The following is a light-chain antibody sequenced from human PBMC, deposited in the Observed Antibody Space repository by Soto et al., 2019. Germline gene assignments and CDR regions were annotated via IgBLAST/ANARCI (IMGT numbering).Light chain of an antibody. CDR3: QKYDSAPLT. CDR1: QGIKTY. J-gene: IGKJ4*01. CDR2: AAS. V-gene: IGKV1-27*01. Sequence: DIEMTQSPSSLSASVGARVTITCRARQGIKTYLAWYQQKAGKVPKLLIYAASTLQSGVPSRFSGSGSGTDFTLTINNLQPEDVATYYCQKYDSAPLTFGGGTKVEIK.